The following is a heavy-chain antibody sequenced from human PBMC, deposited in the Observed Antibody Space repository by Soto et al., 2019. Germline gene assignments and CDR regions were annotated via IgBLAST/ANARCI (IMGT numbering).Heavy chain of an antibody. J-gene: IGHJ6*02. CDR2: IIPILGIA. CDR3: AGDGYRNYYYGMDV. CDR1: GGTFSSYT. Sequence: QVQLVQSGAEVKKPGSSVKVSCKASGGTFSSYTISWVRQAPGQGLEWMGRIIPILGIANYAQKFQGRVTXPAPKXXSTAYMELSSLRSEDTAVYYCAGDGYRNYYYGMDVWGQGTTVTVSS. D-gene: IGHD5-12*01. V-gene: IGHV1-69*08.